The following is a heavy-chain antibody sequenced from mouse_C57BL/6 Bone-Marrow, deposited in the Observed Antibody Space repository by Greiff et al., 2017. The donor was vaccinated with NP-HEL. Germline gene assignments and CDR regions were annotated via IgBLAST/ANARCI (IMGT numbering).Heavy chain of an antibody. CDR3: ARAYYSKYYWYFDV. J-gene: IGHJ1*03. CDR2: INYDGSST. V-gene: IGHV5-16*01. CDR1: GFTFSDYY. D-gene: IGHD2-5*01. Sequence: EVMLVESEGGLVQPGSSMKLSCTASGFTFSDYYMAWVRQVPEKGLEWVANINYDGSSTYYLDSLTSRFIISRDNAKNILYLQMSSLKSEDTATYYCARAYYSKYYWYFDVWGTGTTVTVSA.